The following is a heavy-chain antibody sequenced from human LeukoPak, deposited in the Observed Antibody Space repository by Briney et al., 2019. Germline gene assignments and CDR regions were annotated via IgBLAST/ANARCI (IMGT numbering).Heavy chain of an antibody. J-gene: IGHJ4*02. V-gene: IGHV3-23*01. D-gene: IGHD1-14*01. CDR3: SRDITLDY. CDR2: ISGSGHNT. CDR1: GFTFSNYD. Sequence: GGSLRLSCAASGFTFSNYDMSWVRQAPGKGLEWVSEISGSGHNTYYADSVKGRFTISRDNSKNTLYLQMNSLTAEDTAVYYCSRDITLDYWGQGTLVTVSS.